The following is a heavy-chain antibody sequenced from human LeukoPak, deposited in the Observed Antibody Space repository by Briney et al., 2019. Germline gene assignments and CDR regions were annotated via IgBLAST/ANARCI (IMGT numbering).Heavy chain of an antibody. Sequence: SETLSLTCTVSGGSISSYYWSWIRQPPGKGLEWIGYIYYSGSTNYNPSLKSRVTISVDTSKNQFSLKLSSVTAADTAVYYCARTHPMTTVTTWGQGTLVTVSS. D-gene: IGHD4-17*01. CDR3: ARTHPMTTVTT. V-gene: IGHV4-59*08. J-gene: IGHJ5*02. CDR2: IYYSGST. CDR1: GGSISSYY.